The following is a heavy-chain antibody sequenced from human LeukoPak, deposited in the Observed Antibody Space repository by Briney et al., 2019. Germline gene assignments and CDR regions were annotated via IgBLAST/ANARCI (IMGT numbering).Heavy chain of an antibody. CDR2: IYSGGST. D-gene: IGHD3-10*01. J-gene: IGHJ4*02. CDR3: AKTGVWFGGLWSFDY. CDR1: GFTVSSNY. V-gene: IGHV3-66*01. Sequence: GGSLRLSCAASGFTVSSNYMSWVRQAPGKGLEWVSVIYSGGSTYYADSVKGRFTISRDNSKNTLYLQMNSLRAEDTAVYYCAKTGVWFGGLWSFDYWGQGTLVTVSS.